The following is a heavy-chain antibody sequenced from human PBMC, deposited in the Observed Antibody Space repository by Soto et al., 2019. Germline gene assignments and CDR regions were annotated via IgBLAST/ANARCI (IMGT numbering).Heavy chain of an antibody. V-gene: IGHV1-69*08. CDR2: VFPIINTT. CDR3: ARAYHLEDYYGMDV. Sequence: QVQLVQSGAEVKKPESSVKVSCKASGGTFSSYSISWVRQAPGQGLEWMGRVFPIINTTNSAQKFQGRVTITADKCTGTAYMELTGLRSEDTAVYYCARAYHLEDYYGMDVWGPGTTVTVSS. J-gene: IGHJ6*01. D-gene: IGHD3-3*01. CDR1: GGTFSSYS.